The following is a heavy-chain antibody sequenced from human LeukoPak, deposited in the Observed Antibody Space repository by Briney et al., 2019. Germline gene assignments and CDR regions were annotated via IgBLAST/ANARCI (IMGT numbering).Heavy chain of an antibody. Sequence: GGSLRLSCAASGFTFSSYGMHWVRQAPGKGLEWVAVISYDGSNKYYADSVKGRFTISRDNCKNTLYLQMDSLRPEDTAVCYCAKINQPFGSGSYFYYYGMGVWGQETTVTVSS. CDR3: AKINQPFGSGSYFYYYGMGV. J-gene: IGHJ6*02. D-gene: IGHD3-10*01. V-gene: IGHV3-30*18. CDR2: ISYDGSNK. CDR1: GFTFSSYG.